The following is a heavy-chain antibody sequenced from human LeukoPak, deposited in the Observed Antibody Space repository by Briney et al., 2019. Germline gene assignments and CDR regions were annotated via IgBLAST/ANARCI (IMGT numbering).Heavy chain of an antibody. J-gene: IGHJ6*03. CDR3: ARADCSGGSCYDGYYYYYYYMDV. CDR1: GYTFTGYY. Sequence: ASVKVSCKASGYTFTGYYMHWVRQAPGQGLEWMGWINPNSGGTNYAQKFQGRVTMTRDTSISTAYMELSRLRSDDTAVYYCARADCSGGSCYDGYYYYYYYMDVWGKGTTVTVSS. V-gene: IGHV1-2*02. CDR2: INPNSGGT. D-gene: IGHD2-15*01.